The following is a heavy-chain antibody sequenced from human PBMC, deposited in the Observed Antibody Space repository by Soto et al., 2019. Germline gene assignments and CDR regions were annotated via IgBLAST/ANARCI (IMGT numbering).Heavy chain of an antibody. V-gene: IGHV4-39*01. CDR3: ATQEVGGSYVYTFDP. CDR2: IYYSGST. J-gene: IGHJ5*02. D-gene: IGHD1-26*01. CDR1: SGSITSSSYY. Sequence: PSETLSLTCTVSSGSITSSSYYWGWIRQPPGKGLEWIGSIYYSGSTYYNPSLKSRVTISVDTSKNQFSLKLSSVTAADTAVYYCATQEVGGSYVYTFDPWGQGTLVTVSS.